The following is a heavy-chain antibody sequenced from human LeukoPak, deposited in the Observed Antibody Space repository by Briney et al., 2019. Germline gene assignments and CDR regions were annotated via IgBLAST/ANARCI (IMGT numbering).Heavy chain of an antibody. CDR3: AATSSGPTGRSFDY. CDR1: GGSISSYY. CDR2: IYYSGST. Sequence: PSETLSLTCTVSGGSISSYYWSWIRQPPGKGLEWIGYIYYSGSTNYNPSLKSRVTISVDTSKNQFSLKLSSVTAADTAVYYCAATSSGPTGRSFDYGGQGTLVTVSS. J-gene: IGHJ4*02. D-gene: IGHD3-22*01. V-gene: IGHV4-59*08.